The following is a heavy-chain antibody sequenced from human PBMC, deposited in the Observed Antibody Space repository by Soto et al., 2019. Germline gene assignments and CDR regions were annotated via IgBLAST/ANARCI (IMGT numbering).Heavy chain of an antibody. V-gene: IGHV4-34*01. CDR2: INHSGST. CDR1: GGSFSGYY. J-gene: IGHJ4*02. CDR3: ARGHKVGATEKFDY. Sequence: LXLTCAVYGGSFSGYYWSWIRQPPGKGLEWIGEINHSGSTNYNPSLKSRVTISVDTSKNQFSLKLSSVTAADTAVYYCARGHKVGATEKFDYWGQGALVTVSS. D-gene: IGHD1-26*01.